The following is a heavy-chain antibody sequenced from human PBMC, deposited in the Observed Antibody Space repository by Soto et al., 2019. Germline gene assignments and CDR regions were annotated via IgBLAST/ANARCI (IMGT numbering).Heavy chain of an antibody. V-gene: IGHV3-72*01. J-gene: IGHJ4*02. Sequence: EVQLVESGGGLVQPGGSLRLSCAASGFTFSDHYMDWVRQAPGKGLEWVGRSKNKADSYTTEYAASVKGTFTISRDGSKNSLFLQMNSLKTEDTAVYYCTVCGSGNDFGAAWGQGILVTVSS. CDR2: SKNKADSYTT. CDR1: GFTFSDHY. D-gene: IGHD3-10*01. CDR3: TVCGSGNDFGAA.